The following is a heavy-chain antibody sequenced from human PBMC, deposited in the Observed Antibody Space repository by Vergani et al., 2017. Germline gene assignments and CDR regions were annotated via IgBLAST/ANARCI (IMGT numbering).Heavy chain of an antibody. CDR1: GFSLNTRGVS. J-gene: IGHJ6*03. CDR2: FYWNDDQ. D-gene: IGHD1-1*01. Sequence: QITLKESGPTLVKPTKTLTLTCPFSGFSLNTRGVSVAWIGQPPGKAWDWLALFYWNDDQHYSPSLNNRVTITKNTSKNQVVLTMTNMDYVDTGTYYCVYRKTECKTNACFYPFYYYCYMDVWGKGTMVTVSS. V-gene: IGHV2-5*04. CDR3: VYRKTECKTNACFYPFYYYCYMDV.